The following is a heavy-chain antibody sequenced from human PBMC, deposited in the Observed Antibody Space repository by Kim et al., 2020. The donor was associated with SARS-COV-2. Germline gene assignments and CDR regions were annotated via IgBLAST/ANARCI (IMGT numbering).Heavy chain of an antibody. Sequence: NQEGSEKYYVDYVKGRFTISRDNAKNSLYLQMSSLRVDDTAVYYCASQFFWGQGVLVTVSS. V-gene: IGHV3-7*03. J-gene: IGHJ4*02. CDR3: ASQFF. CDR2: NQEGSEK.